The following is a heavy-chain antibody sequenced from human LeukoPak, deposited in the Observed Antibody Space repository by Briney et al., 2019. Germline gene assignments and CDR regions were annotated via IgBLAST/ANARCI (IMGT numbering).Heavy chain of an antibody. CDR1: GFTFSSYE. D-gene: IGHD6-13*01. CDR3: ARDAAFIAAAGTFDY. Sequence: GGSLRLSCAASGFTFSSYEMNWVRQAPGKGLEWVSYISGSGSTIYYADSVKGRFTISRDNAKNSLYLQMNSLRAEDTAVYYCARDAAFIAAAGTFDYWGQGTLVTVSS. J-gene: IGHJ4*02. CDR2: ISGSGSTI. V-gene: IGHV3-48*03.